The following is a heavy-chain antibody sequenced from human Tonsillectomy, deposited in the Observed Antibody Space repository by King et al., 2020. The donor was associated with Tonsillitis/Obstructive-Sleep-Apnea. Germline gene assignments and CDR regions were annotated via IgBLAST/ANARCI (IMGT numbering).Heavy chain of an antibody. CDR1: GFTFGDYA. CDR2: IRDKAFGGAT. J-gene: IGHJ4*02. Sequence: VQLVESGGGLVKPGRSLRLSCTASGFTFGDYAMSWFRQAPGKGLEWVGYIRDKAFGGATEFAASVKGRFTMSRDDSNSIAYLQMNSLTTEDTAMYYCSRDPSGFHFDYWGQGTLVTVSS. V-gene: IGHV3-49*05. CDR3: SRDPSGFHFDY.